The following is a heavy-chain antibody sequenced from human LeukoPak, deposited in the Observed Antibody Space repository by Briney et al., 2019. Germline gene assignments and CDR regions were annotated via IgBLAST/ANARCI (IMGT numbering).Heavy chain of an antibody. J-gene: IGHJ4*02. CDR2: IYYSGST. D-gene: IGHD5-18*01. Sequence: PWETLSLTCTVSGGSISSSSYYWGWIRQPPGKGLEWIGSIYYSGSTYYNPSLKSRVTISVDTSKNQFSLKLSSVTAADTAVYYCATYVDTAMVGGYYFDYWGQGTLVTVSS. CDR3: ATYVDTAMVGGYYFDY. V-gene: IGHV4-39*01. CDR1: GGSISSSSYY.